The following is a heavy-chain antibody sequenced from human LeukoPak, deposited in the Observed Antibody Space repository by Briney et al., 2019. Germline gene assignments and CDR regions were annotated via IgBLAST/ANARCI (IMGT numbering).Heavy chain of an antibody. CDR3: ARSNSGSNFDY. CDR2: IHYSGRT. D-gene: IGHD5-12*01. Sequence: SETLSLTCTVSGGSISSSSYYWGWIRQPPGKGLECIGYIHYSGRTYYNPSLKSRVTISVDTSKNQFSLKLSSVTAADTAVYYCARSNSGSNFDYWGQGTLVTVSS. V-gene: IGHV4-31*03. J-gene: IGHJ4*02. CDR1: GGSISSSSYY.